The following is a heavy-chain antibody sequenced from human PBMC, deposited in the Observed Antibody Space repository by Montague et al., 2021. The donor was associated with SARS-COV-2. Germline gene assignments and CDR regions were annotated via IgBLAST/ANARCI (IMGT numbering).Heavy chain of an antibody. D-gene: IGHD3-22*01. CDR1: GGSITSYS. V-gene: IGHV4-59*01. CDR2: IYYSGST. J-gene: IGHJ3*02. Sequence: SETLSLTCTVSGGSITSYSWSWIRQPPGKGLEWIGYIYYSGSTNYNPSLKSRVTISVDTSKNQFSLKLSSVTAADTAVFYCAREGYYDSSGYYVHDAFDIWGQGTMVTVSS. CDR3: AREGYYDSSGYYVHDAFDI.